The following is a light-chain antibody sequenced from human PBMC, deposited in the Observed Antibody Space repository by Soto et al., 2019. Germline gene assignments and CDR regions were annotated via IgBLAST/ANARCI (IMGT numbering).Light chain of an antibody. V-gene: IGLV2-14*03. J-gene: IGLJ1*01. Sequence: QSVLTQPASVSGSPGQSITISCGGTSSDVGAYIYVSRYQQFPGKAPKLILYEVNNRPSGVSNRFSGSKSGTTASLTISGLQPEDEADYYCSAYSDIDTKVFGTGTKLTV. CDR2: EVN. CDR1: SSDVGAYIY. CDR3: SAYSDIDTKV.